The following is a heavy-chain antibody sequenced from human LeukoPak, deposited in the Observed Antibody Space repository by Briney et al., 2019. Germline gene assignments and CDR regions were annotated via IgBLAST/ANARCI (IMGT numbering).Heavy chain of an antibody. V-gene: IGHV3-23*01. D-gene: IGHD2-15*01. CDR1: GLTFSSYA. CDR3: AKDHPVFVVVVAATSWFDP. Sequence: PGGSLRLSCTASGLTFSSYAMSWVRQAPGKGLEWVSAISGSGGSTYYADSVKGRFTISRDNSKNTLYLQMNSLRAEDTAVYYCAKDHPVFVVVVAATSWFDPWGQGTLVTVSS. CDR2: ISGSGGST. J-gene: IGHJ5*02.